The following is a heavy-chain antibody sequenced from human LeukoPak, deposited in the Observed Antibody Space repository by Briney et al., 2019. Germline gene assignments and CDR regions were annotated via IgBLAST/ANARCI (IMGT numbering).Heavy chain of an antibody. D-gene: IGHD3-10*01. CDR1: GGSFSGYY. CDR2: INHSGST. CDR3: ARPQLLWFGELPDAFDI. V-gene: IGHV4-34*01. Sequence: SETLSLTCAVYGGSFSGYYWSWIRQPPGKGLEWIGEINHSGSTNYNPSLKSRVTISVDTSKNQFSLKLSSVTAADTAVYYCARPQLLWFGELPDAFDIWGQGTMVTVSS. J-gene: IGHJ3*02.